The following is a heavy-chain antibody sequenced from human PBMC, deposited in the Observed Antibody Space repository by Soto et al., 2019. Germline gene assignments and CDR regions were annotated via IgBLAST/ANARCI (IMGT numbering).Heavy chain of an antibody. CDR1: GFTFSSYG. Sequence: GGSLRLSCAASGFTFSSYGMHWVRQAPGKGLEWVAVISYDGSNKYYADSVKGRFTISKDNSKNTLYLQMNSLRAEDTAVYYCAKDRVHYYDSSGYYNWFDPWGQGTLVTVSS. J-gene: IGHJ5*02. CDR2: ISYDGSNK. D-gene: IGHD3-22*01. CDR3: AKDRVHYYDSSGYYNWFDP. V-gene: IGHV3-30*18.